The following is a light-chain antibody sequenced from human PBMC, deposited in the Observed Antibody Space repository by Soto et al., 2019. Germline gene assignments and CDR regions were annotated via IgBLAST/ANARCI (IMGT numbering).Light chain of an antibody. CDR2: KDS. CDR1: ALPKQY. V-gene: IGLV3-25*03. Sequence: SYELTQPPSVSVSPGQTARITCSGDALPKQYAYWYQQKPGQAPVLVIYKDSERPSGIPERFSGSSSGTTVTLTISGVQAEDEADYYCQSADSSGTYHGVFGGGTKVTVL. J-gene: IGLJ3*02. CDR3: QSADSSGTYHGV.